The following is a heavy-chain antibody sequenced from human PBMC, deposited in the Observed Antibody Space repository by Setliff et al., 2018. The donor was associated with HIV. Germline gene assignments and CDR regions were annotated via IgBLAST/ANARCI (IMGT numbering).Heavy chain of an antibody. Sequence: ETLSLTCAVYGGSFMGYYWNWIRQPPGKGLEWIGEINHSGNTNSNPSLKSRVTISVDPSKSQFSLRLNSVTAADTAVYYCARETYDYVWGTYRYRPRHFDYWGLGTMVTVSS. CDR3: ARETYDYVWGTYRYRPRHFDY. V-gene: IGHV4-34*01. CDR2: INHSGNT. J-gene: IGHJ4*03. CDR1: GGSFMGYY. D-gene: IGHD3-16*02.